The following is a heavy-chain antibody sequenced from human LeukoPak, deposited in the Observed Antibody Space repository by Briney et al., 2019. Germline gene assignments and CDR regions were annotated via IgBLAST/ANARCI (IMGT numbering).Heavy chain of an antibody. V-gene: IGHV1-69*13. CDR1: GGSFTSYG. D-gene: IGHD3-3*01. Sequence: SVKVSCKASGGSFTSYGISWVRQAPGQGLEWVGKIIPIYGRANYGQKFQGRVTITADELTTTSYMELSSLTAEDMAVYYCAAGGAYEFRDDYWGQGTLVTVSS. J-gene: IGHJ4*02. CDR2: IIPIYGRA. CDR3: AAGGAYEFRDDY.